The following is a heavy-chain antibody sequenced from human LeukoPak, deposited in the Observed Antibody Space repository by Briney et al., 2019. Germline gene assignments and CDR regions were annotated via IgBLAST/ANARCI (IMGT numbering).Heavy chain of an antibody. CDR1: GFTFSSYA. V-gene: IGHV3-23*01. J-gene: IGHJ4*02. D-gene: IGHD4-17*01. CDR3: AKDRTSMVTTGLDY. Sequence: HPGGSLRLSCAASGFTFSSYAMSWVRQAPGKGLEWVSAISGGGRNTYYAASVKGRFTISRDNSKNMLHLQMNSLRAEDTAVYYCAKDRTSMVTTGLDYWGQGTLVTVSS. CDR2: ISGGGRNT.